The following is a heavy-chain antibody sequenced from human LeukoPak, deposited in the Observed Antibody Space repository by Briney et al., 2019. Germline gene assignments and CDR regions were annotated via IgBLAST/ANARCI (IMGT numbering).Heavy chain of an antibody. CDR2: IYPGDSDT. CDR1: GYTFPAYW. D-gene: IGHD3-3*01. Sequence: KPGESLKISCKDSGYTFPAYWIAWLRQRPGKGLEWMGIIYPGDSDTRYSPSFQGQVSISVDKSISTAYLQWSSLKASDTAIYYCANGVLEGAWYHCGQGTLVTVSS. J-gene: IGHJ5*02. CDR3: ANGVLEGAWYH. V-gene: IGHV5-51*01.